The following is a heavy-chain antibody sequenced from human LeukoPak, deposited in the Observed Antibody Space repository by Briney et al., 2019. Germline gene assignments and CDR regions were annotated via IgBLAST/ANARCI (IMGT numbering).Heavy chain of an antibody. CDR3: ARRNFLYYDSSGYLYYFDY. J-gene: IGHJ4*02. CDR1: GGSISSSSYY. D-gene: IGHD3-22*01. CDR2: MYYSVGT. Sequence: SETLSLTCTLSGGSISSSSYYWGWIRQPPGKGLEWIGSMYYSVGTYYNPFLKSRVTISVDMSKNQFSLKLRSVTAADTAVYYCARRNFLYYDSSGYLYYFDYWGQGTLVTVSS. V-gene: IGHV4-39*01.